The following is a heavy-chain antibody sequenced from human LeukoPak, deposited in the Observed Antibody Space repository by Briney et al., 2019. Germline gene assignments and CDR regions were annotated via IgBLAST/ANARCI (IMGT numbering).Heavy chain of an antibody. J-gene: IGHJ4*02. CDR3: TTYNSGHY. V-gene: IGHV3-66*01. CDR1: GFTVTRNY. Sequence: PGGSLRLSCAASGFTVTRNYMTWVRQAPGKGLEWVSVIHSSGNTYYADSVKGRFAISRDNSKNILYLQMNNLRGEDTAVYYCTTYNSGHYWGQGTLVTVSS. CDR2: IHSSGNT. D-gene: IGHD6-19*01.